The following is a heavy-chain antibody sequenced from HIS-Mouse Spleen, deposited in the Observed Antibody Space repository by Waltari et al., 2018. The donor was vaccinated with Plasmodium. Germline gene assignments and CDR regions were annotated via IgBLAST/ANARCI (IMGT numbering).Heavy chain of an antibody. CDR2: INHSGST. V-gene: IGHV4-34*01. CDR1: GGSFSGYY. J-gene: IGHJ4*02. Sequence: QVQLQQWGAGLLKPSETLSLTCAVYGGSFSGYYWSWIRQPPGKGREWIGEINHSGSTNYNPSLKSRVTISVDTSKNQFSLKLSSVTAADTAVYYCARVIPLGIPHFDYWGQGTLVTVSS. D-gene: IGHD7-27*01. CDR3: ARVIPLGIPHFDY.